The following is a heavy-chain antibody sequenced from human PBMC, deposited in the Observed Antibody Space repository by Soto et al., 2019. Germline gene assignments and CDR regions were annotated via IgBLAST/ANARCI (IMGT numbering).Heavy chain of an antibody. V-gene: IGHV2-5*02. CDR1: GSSLTTTGVG. CDR2: VFWDDGE. D-gene: IGHD1-26*01. J-gene: IGHJ4*02. Sequence: QITLRESGPSLVKPTETLTLTCTFSGSSLTTTGVGVGWIRQPPGKALEWLAVVFWDDGERYSPSLKSRVTIAKDTSKNQVVLTMTNMDPVDTATYYCTQIYGSGSWGWYFHSWGQGTLVTVSS. CDR3: TQIYGSGSWGWYFHS.